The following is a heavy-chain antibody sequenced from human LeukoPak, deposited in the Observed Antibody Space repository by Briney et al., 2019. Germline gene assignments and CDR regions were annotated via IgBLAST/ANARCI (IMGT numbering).Heavy chain of an antibody. J-gene: IGHJ4*02. V-gene: IGHV4-59*12. CDR1: GGSISTYY. D-gene: IGHD3-3*01. CDR3: AREGYDSL. Sequence: SETLSLTCTVSGGSISTYYWSWIRQPPGEGLEWIGYIYYSGSTNYNPSLKSRVTISVDTSKNQFSLKLSSLTAADTAVYYCAREGYDSLWGQGTLVTVSS. CDR2: IYYSGST.